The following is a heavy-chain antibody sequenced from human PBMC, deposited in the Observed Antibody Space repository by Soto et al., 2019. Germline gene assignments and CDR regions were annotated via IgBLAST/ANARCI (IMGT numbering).Heavy chain of an antibody. CDR3: AREATMVRGVTSYGMDV. Sequence: SLRLSCAASGFTFSSYGMHWVRQAPGKGLEWVAVIWYDGSNKYYADSVKGRFTISRDNSKNTLYLQMNSLRAEDTAVYYCAREATMVRGVTSYGMDVWGQGTTVTVSS. CDR2: IWYDGSNK. J-gene: IGHJ6*02. CDR1: GFTFSSYG. D-gene: IGHD3-10*01. V-gene: IGHV3-33*01.